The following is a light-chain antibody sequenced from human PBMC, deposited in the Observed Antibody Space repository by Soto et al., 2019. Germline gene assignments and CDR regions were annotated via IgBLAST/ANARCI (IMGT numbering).Light chain of an antibody. V-gene: IGKV3-20*01. Sequence: EIVLTQSPATLSLSPGERATVSCRASRSFASSYLAWYQHKPGQAPRLLIYAASSRATGIPDRFIGSGSGTDFTLTISRLEPDDSAVYYCHHYDSSPPYTFGQGTKLEIK. CDR1: RSFASSY. J-gene: IGKJ2*01. CDR3: HHYDSSPPYT. CDR2: AAS.